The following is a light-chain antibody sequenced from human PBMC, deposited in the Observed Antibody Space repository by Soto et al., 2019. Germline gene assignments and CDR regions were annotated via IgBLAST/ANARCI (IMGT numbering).Light chain of an antibody. V-gene: IGKV3-15*01. CDR2: GAS. CDR3: QQYKDWPPYT. J-gene: IGKJ2*01. Sequence: EILMTQSQATLSFSPGERATLSCRASQRISSNVAWYQQKPGQAPRLLIYGASTRATGVPARFSGGGSGTEFTLTISSLQSEDLALSFCQQYKDWPPYTFGQGTKLEIK. CDR1: QRISSN.